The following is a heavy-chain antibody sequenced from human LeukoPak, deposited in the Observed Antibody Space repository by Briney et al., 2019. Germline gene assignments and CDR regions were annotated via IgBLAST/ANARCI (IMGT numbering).Heavy chain of an antibody. CDR2: INPNSGGT. CDR3: ARTRYCSGSTCYSYLEY. J-gene: IGHJ4*02. Sequence: ASVKVSCKASGYTFTCYYMHWVRQAPGQGLEWMGWINPNSGGTNYAQKFQGRVTMTRDTSISTAYMELSRLRSDNTAVFYCARTRYCSGSTCYSYLEYWGQGTLVTVSS. CDR1: GYTFTCYY. V-gene: IGHV1-2*02. D-gene: IGHD2-15*01.